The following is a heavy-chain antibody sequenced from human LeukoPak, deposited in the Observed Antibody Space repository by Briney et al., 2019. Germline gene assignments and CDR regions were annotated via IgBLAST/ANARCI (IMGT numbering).Heavy chain of an antibody. CDR2: ISSSSSTI. CDR3: ARGLMVRANYFDY. J-gene: IGHJ4*02. D-gene: IGHD3-10*01. Sequence: GGSLRLSCAASGFTLSSYSMNWVRQAPGKGLEWVSYISSSSSTIYYADSVKGRFTISRDNAKNSLYLQMNSLRAEDTAVYYCARGLMVRANYFDYWGQGTLVTVSS. CDR1: GFTLSSYS. V-gene: IGHV3-48*04.